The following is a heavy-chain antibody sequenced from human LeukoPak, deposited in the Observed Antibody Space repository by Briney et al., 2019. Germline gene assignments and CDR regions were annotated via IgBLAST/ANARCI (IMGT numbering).Heavy chain of an antibody. CDR1: RFTFRNYA. D-gene: IGHD3-10*01. CDR2: IGGSGGST. CDR3: ARGITMLRGVISYFDY. J-gene: IGHJ4*02. V-gene: IGHV3-23*01. Sequence: VGSLTLSCATSRFTFRNYAMSWVRQAPGKGLEWVSAIGGSGGSTYYADSVKGRFTISRDNSKNTLYLQMNSLRAEDTAVYYCARGITMLRGVISYFDYWGQGTLVTVSS.